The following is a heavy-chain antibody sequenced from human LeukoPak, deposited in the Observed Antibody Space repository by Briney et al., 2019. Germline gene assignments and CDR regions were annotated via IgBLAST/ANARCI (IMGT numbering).Heavy chain of an antibody. V-gene: IGHV4-59*08. CDR2: ISYTGST. D-gene: IGHD6-19*01. Sequence: PSETLSLTCTISGGSICGDHWSWIRQAPGKGLEWIGYISYTGSTSYNPSLRNRVTISLHTSENQFSLRLTSVTAADTAVYYCARAVTCTSMVDYWGQGTLVAVSS. J-gene: IGHJ4*02. CDR1: GGSICGDH. CDR3: ARAVTCTSMVDY.